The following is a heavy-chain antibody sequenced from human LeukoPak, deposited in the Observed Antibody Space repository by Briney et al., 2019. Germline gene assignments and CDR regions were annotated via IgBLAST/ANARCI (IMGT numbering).Heavy chain of an antibody. CDR3: ARYQYYYDSSGYYPDY. Sequence: GGSLRLPCAASGFTFSSYSMTWVRQAPGKGLEWVSSISSSSSYIYYADSVKGRFTISRDNAKNSLYLQMNSLRAEDTAVYYCARYQYYYDSSGYYPDYWGQGTLVTVSS. V-gene: IGHV3-21*01. J-gene: IGHJ4*02. CDR2: ISSSSSYI. D-gene: IGHD3-22*01. CDR1: GFTFSSYS.